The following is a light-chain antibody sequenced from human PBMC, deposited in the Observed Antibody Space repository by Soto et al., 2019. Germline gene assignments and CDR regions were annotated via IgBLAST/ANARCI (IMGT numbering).Light chain of an antibody. V-gene: IGKV4-1*01. J-gene: IGKJ4*01. Sequence: DIVMTQSPDSLAVSLGERATINCKSSQSVLYSSNNKNYLAWYQQKPGQPPKLLIYWASTRESGVPDRFSVSGSGTDFTLTISSLQAEDVAVYYCQQYYRTPLTFGGGTTVEIK. CDR2: WAS. CDR3: QQYYRTPLT. CDR1: QSVLYSSNNKNY.